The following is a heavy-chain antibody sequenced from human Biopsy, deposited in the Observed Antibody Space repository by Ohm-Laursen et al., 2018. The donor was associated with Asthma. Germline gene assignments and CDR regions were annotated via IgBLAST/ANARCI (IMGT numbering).Heavy chain of an antibody. V-gene: IGHV3-9*01. CDR3: VKDIRLQLWGFDS. J-gene: IGHJ4*02. D-gene: IGHD6-13*01. CDR2: VSWNSGSI. CDR1: GFTFDDYA. Sequence: SLRLSCTASGFTFDDYAMHWVRQAPGKGLEWVSGVSWNSGSIDCADSVKGRFTISRDNAKNSLYLQMNSLRGADTALYYCVKDIRLQLWGFDSWGQGTLVTVSS.